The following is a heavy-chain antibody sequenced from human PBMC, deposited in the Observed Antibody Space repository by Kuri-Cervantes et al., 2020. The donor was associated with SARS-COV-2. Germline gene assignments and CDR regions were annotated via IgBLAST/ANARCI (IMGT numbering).Heavy chain of an antibody. V-gene: IGHV3-53*01. D-gene: IGHD2-2*01. CDR2: IFAGGNT. CDR1: GFSVNSSR. Sequence: GGSLRLSCAASGFSVNSSRMPWVRQAPGKGLEWVSTIFAGGNTLLADSVRGRFTISRDNAKNSLYLQMNSPRAEDTAVYYCARWGCSSTSCYRGYYYGMDVWGQGTTVTGSS. J-gene: IGHJ6*01. CDR3: ARWGCSSTSCYRGYYYGMDV.